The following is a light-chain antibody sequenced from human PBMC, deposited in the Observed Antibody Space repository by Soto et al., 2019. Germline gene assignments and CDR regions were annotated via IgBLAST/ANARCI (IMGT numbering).Light chain of an antibody. J-gene: IGKJ1*01. Sequence: EIVMTHSPATLSVSPGERATLSCRASQGIKDYLAWFQQKPGQAPRLLIYGASTRATAIPARFSGSGSGTEFTLSISSLQSEDFAVYYCQQYNTWPRTFGQGTKVDIK. CDR1: QGIKDY. V-gene: IGKV3-15*01. CDR2: GAS. CDR3: QQYNTWPRT.